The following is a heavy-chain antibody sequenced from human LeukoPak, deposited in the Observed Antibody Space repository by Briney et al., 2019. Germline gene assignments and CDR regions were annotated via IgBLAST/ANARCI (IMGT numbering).Heavy chain of an antibody. Sequence: ASVKVSCKASGYTFTGYYMHWVRQAPGQRLEWMGWINPNSGGTNYAQKFQGWVTMTRDTSISTAYMELSRLRSDDTAVYYCARGFGELLPEFDYWGQGTLVTVSS. D-gene: IGHD3-10*01. J-gene: IGHJ4*02. CDR3: ARGFGELLPEFDY. CDR2: INPNSGGT. V-gene: IGHV1-2*04. CDR1: GYTFTGYY.